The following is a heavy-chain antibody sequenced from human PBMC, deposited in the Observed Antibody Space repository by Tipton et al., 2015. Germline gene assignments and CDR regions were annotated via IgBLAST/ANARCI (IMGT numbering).Heavy chain of an antibody. CDR1: GYTFIDYQ. CDR2: INPNSGGT. Sequence: QSGPEVKKLGASVNVSCKASGYTFIDYQMHWVRQAPGQGLEWMGWINPNSGGTNYAQKFQGRVTMTRDTSISTAYMELSRLRSDDTAVYYCARERFVWGRPKYGMDVWGQGTTVTVSS. V-gene: IGHV1-2*02. D-gene: IGHD3-16*01. CDR3: ARERFVWGRPKYGMDV. J-gene: IGHJ6*02.